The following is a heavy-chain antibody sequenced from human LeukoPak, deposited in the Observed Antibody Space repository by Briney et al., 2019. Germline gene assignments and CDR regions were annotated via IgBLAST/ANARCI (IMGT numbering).Heavy chain of an antibody. CDR3: ARVESSGWYSAFDI. Sequence: PGGSLRLSCAASGFTVGSNYMSWVRQAPGKGLEWVSVIYSGGSTYYADSVKGRFTISRDNAKNSLYLQMNSLRAEDTALYYCARVESSGWYSAFDIWGQGTMVTVSS. D-gene: IGHD6-19*01. CDR1: GFTVGSNY. J-gene: IGHJ3*02. CDR2: IYSGGST. V-gene: IGHV3-66*01.